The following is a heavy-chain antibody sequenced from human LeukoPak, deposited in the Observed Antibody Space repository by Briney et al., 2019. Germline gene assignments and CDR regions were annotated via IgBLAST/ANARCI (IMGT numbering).Heavy chain of an antibody. Sequence: GGSLRLSCAASGFTFSNAYINWVRQAPGKGLEWVSVLYSGGGTYYADSVKGRFTVSRDNSKNTLYLQMNSLGAEDTAVYYCARDTSGYCSTSRCYGSWYFDLWGRGTLVTVSS. CDR3: ARDTSGYCSTSRCYGSWYFDL. D-gene: IGHD2-2*01. CDR1: GFTFSNAY. CDR2: LYSGGGT. V-gene: IGHV3-53*01. J-gene: IGHJ2*01.